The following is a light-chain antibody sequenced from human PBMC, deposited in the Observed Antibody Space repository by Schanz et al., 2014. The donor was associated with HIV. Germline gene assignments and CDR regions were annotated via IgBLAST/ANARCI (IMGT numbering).Light chain of an antibody. Sequence: DIQMTQSPSSLSASVGDRVTITCRASQGIRTDLGWYEQKPGKAPKRLIHSASNLQSGVPLRFSGSGFGTEFTLTISSLQPEDSATYYCLQHNSYPWTFGQGTKVEIK. CDR1: QGIRTD. V-gene: IGKV1-17*01. CDR3: LQHNSYPWT. CDR2: SAS. J-gene: IGKJ1*01.